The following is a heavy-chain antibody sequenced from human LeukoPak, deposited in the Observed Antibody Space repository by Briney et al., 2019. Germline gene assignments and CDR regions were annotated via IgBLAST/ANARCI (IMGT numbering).Heavy chain of an antibody. CDR1: GGSISSYY. CDR3: ARDLYSGGYDVFDY. CDR2: IYTSGST. Sequence: SETLSLTCTVSGGSISSYYWSWIRQPAGKGLEWIGRIYTSGSTNYNPSPKSRVTMSVDTSKNQFSLKLSSVTAADTAVYYCARDLYSGGYDVFDYWGQGTLVTVSS. V-gene: IGHV4-4*07. J-gene: IGHJ4*02. D-gene: IGHD5-12*01.